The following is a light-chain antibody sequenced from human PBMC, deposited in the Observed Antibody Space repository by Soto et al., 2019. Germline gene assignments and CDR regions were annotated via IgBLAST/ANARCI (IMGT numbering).Light chain of an antibody. CDR2: EVN. CDR3: SSYADSNIVV. V-gene: IGLV2-8*01. CDR1: SSDVGGYNY. Sequence: QSALTQPPSASGSPGHSVTISCTGTSSDVGGYNYVSWYQQHPGKAPKLMIYEVNKRPSGVPDRFSGSKSGNTASLTVSGLRAEDEADYYCSSYADSNIVVFGGGTKLTVL. J-gene: IGLJ2*01.